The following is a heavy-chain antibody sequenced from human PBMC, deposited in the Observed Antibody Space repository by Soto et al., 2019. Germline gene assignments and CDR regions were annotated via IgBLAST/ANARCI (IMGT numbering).Heavy chain of an antibody. CDR1: GFSLSTSGVG. D-gene: IGHD2-2*01. Sequence: QITLKESGPTLVKPTQTLTLTCTFSGFSLSTSGVGVGWIRQPPGKALEWLALIYWDDDKRYSPSLKSRLTIPKDTSKNQVFLTMTNMEPVDTATYYGALSVRIVVVPAATNWFDPRGRGTLVTVSS. V-gene: IGHV2-5*02. J-gene: IGHJ5*02. CDR2: IYWDDDK. CDR3: ALSVRIVVVPAATNWFDP.